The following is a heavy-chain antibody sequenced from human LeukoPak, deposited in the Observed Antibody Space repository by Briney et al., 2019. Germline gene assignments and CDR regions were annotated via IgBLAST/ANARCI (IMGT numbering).Heavy chain of an antibody. CDR1: GGTFSSYA. CDR2: IIPILGIA. CDR3: ARASRDGYRNLDY. J-gene: IGHJ4*02. Sequence: EASVKVSCKASGGTFSSYAISWVRPAPGQGLEWMGRIIPILGIANYAQKFQGRVTITADKSTSTAYMELSSLRSEDTAVYYCARASRDGYRNLDYWGQGTLVTVSS. D-gene: IGHD4-4*01. V-gene: IGHV1-69*04.